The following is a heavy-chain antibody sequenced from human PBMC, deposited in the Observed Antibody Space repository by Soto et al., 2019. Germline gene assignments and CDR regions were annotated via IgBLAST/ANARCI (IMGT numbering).Heavy chain of an antibody. CDR2: IIPLLAIA. CDR3: ATSVQQLAYFDY. D-gene: IGHD4-4*01. Sequence: SVKVSCKASGGTFSSNTISWVRQAPGQGLAWMGRIIPLLAIANYAQKFQGRVTITADNSTSTAYMELSSLTSEYTAMYYCATSVQQLAYFDYWGQGTLVTVSS. V-gene: IGHV1-69*02. J-gene: IGHJ4*02. CDR1: GGTFSSNT.